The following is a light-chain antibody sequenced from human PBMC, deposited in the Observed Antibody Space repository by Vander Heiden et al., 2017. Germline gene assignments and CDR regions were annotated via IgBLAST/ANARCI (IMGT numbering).Light chain of an antibody. CDR1: SSDVGSYNL. Sequence: QSALTQPASVSGSPGQSITISGTGTSSDVGSYNLVSWYQQHAGKAPNLIIYEVNKRPSGVSNRFSGSKSGNTASLTISGLQAEDEADYYCCSYAGSRSYVFGTGTKVTVL. CDR2: EVN. V-gene: IGLV2-23*02. J-gene: IGLJ1*01. CDR3: CSYAGSRSYV.